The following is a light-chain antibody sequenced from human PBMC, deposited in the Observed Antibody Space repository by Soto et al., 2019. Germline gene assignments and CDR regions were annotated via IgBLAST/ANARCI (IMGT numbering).Light chain of an antibody. Sequence: DIQMTQSPSSLSASIGDRVTITCRASQGISNYLAWYQQEPGKVPKLLIYSASTLQLGVPSRFSGSGSGTDVTLTISNLQPEDVATYYCQKHNSAPFTFGPGTKVDIK. CDR3: QKHNSAPFT. CDR2: SAS. V-gene: IGKV1-27*01. J-gene: IGKJ3*01. CDR1: QGISNY.